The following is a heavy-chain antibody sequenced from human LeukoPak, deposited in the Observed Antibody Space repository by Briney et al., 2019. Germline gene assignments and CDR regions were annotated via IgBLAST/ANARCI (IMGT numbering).Heavy chain of an antibody. V-gene: IGHV4-39*07. CDR2: IYYSGST. D-gene: IGHD3-3*01. CDR1: GGSISSSSYY. Sequence: PSETLSLTCTVSGGSISSSSYYWGWIRQPPGKGLEWIGSIYYSGSTYYNPSLKSRVTISVDTSKNQFSLKLSSVTAADTAVYYCARVHYYDFWSGYSPGGLYMDVWGKGTTVTVSS. J-gene: IGHJ6*03. CDR3: ARVHYYDFWSGYSPGGLYMDV.